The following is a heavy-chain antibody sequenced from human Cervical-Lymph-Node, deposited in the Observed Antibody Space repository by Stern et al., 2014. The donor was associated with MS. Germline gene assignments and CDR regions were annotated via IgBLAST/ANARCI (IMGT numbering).Heavy chain of an antibody. D-gene: IGHD3-10*01. CDR3: ATDQPYVDNYYDSGLGQLDYGMDV. J-gene: IGHJ6*02. Sequence: QVQLVQSGAEVKKPGSSVKVSCKASGGTFNTYTISWVRQAPGQGLEWMGRIIPTLGIVIYAQRFQGRLTITADKSTSTAYMELSSLRSEDTAVYYCATDQPYVDNYYDSGLGQLDYGMDVWGQGTMVSVSS. CDR1: GGTFNTYT. V-gene: IGHV1-69*08. CDR2: IIPTLGIV.